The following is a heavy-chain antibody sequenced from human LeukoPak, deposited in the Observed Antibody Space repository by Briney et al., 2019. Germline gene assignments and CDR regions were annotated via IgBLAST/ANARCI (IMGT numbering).Heavy chain of an antibody. D-gene: IGHD6-6*01. CDR1: GFTFDDYA. V-gene: IGHV3-9*01. CDR2: ISWNSGSI. CDR3: ARDPSSSSMDCYYGMDV. J-gene: IGHJ6*02. Sequence: PGRSLRLSCAASGFTFDDYAMHWVRQAPGKGLEWVSGISWNSGSIGYADSVKGRFTISRDNAKNTLYLQMNSLRAEDTAVYYCARDPSSSSMDCYYGMDVWGQGTTVTVSS.